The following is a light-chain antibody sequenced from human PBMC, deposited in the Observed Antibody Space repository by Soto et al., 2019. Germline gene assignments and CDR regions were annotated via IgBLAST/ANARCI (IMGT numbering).Light chain of an antibody. CDR3: AAWDDNLNGAV. CDR2: GDN. J-gene: IGLJ7*01. CDR1: SSNIGSNT. V-gene: IGLV1-44*01. Sequence: QSALTQPPSASGTPGQRVTISCSGSSSNIGSNTVNWYQQLPGTAPNLLIYGDNQRPSGVPDRFSGSKSGTSASLAISGLQSEDEADYYCAAWDDNLNGAVFGGGTQLTVL.